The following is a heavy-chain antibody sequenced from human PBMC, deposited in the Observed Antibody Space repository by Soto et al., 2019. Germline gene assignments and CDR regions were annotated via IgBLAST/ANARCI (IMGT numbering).Heavy chain of an antibody. CDR2: IYWDDDK. J-gene: IGHJ3*02. D-gene: IGHD4-17*01. CDR3: AHAEVDYGGNEGDAFDI. V-gene: IGHV2-5*02. CDR1: GFSLSTSGVG. Sequence: QITLKESGPTLVKPTQTLTLTCTFSGFSLSTSGVGVGWIRQPPGKALEWLALIYWDDDKRYSPSLKSRLTITKDTSKNPVVLTMTNMDPVDTATYYCAHAEVDYGGNEGDAFDIWGQGTMVTVSS.